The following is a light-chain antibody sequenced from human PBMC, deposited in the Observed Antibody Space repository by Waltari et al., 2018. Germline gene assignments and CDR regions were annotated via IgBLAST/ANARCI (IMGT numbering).Light chain of an antibody. V-gene: IGLV2-8*01. CDR1: SSDVGGFNY. Sequence: QSALTQPPSASGSPGQPVTISCTATSSDVGGFNYVSWYQQHPGKAPKLMIYEVSKRPSGVPDRFSGSKSGNTASLTVSGLQAEDEGDYYCSSYAGTNNVVFGGGTKLTVL. CDR2: EVS. CDR3: SSYAGTNNVV. J-gene: IGLJ2*01.